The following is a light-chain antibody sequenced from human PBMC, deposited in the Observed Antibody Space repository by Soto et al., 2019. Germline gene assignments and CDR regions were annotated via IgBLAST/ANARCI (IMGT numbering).Light chain of an antibody. CDR1: QSAFSTY. CDR3: QQYGSSPWT. J-gene: IGKJ1*01. CDR2: AAS. Sequence: EIVLTQSPGTLSLSPGERATLSCRASQSAFSTYLAWFQQKPGQAPRLLIYAASSRATGIPERFSGSGSATDFTLTISRLEPEDFAVYYCQQYGSSPWTLGQGTKVEIK. V-gene: IGKV3-20*01.